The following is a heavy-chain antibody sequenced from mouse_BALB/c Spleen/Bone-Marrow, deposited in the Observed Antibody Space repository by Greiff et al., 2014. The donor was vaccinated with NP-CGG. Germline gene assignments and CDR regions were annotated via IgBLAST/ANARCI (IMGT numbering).Heavy chain of an antibody. V-gene: IGHV14-3*02. D-gene: IGHD1-1*01. CDR3: ARYDYGWYFYV. Sequence: EVKLQESGAELVKPGASVKLSCTASGFNFKDTYMHWVKQRPEQGLEWIGRIDPANGNTKYDPKFQGKATITADTSSNTAYLQLSSLTSEDTAVYYCARYDYGWYFYVWGAGTTVTVSS. CDR2: IDPANGNT. CDR1: GFNFKDTY. J-gene: IGHJ1*01.